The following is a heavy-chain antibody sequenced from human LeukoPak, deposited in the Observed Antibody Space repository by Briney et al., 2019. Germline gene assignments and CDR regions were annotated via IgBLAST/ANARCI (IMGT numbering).Heavy chain of an antibody. J-gene: IGHJ6*03. D-gene: IGHD4-17*01. CDR3: ARNYGDSYMDV. Sequence: GASVKVSCKASGYTFTGYYMHWVRQAPGQGLEWMGWINPNSGGTNYAQKFQGRVTMTRNTSISTAYMELSSLRSEDTAVYYCARNYGDSYMDVWGKGTTVTISS. V-gene: IGHV1-2*02. CDR1: GYTFTGYY. CDR2: INPNSGGT.